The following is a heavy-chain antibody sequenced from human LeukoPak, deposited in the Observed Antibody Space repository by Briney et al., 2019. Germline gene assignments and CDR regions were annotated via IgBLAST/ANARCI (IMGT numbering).Heavy chain of an antibody. Sequence: GGSLRLSCAASGFTFSSYSMNWVRQAPGKGLEWVSYISSSRSTIYYADSVKGRFTISRDNAKNSLYLQMNSLRAEDTAVYYCATEYCALCYMDVWGKGTTVTVSS. CDR1: GFTFSSYS. V-gene: IGHV3-48*04. CDR2: ISSSRSTI. J-gene: IGHJ6*03. CDR3: ATEYCALCYMDV. D-gene: IGHD2/OR15-2a*01.